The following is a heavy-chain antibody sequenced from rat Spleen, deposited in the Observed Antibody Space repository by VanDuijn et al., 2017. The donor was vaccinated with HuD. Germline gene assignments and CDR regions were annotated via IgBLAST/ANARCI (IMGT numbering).Heavy chain of an antibody. D-gene: IGHD1-11*01. CDR2: INTDGGST. CDR3: TRDRYGGSAYNWFAY. J-gene: IGHJ3*01. CDR1: GFTFSSYW. V-gene: IGHV5-58*01. Sequence: EVQLVETGGGLVQPGRSLKLSCVASGFTFSSYWMYWIRQAPGKGLEWVSSINTDGGSTYYPDSVKGRFTISRDNAENTVYLQMNSLRSEDTATYYCTRDRYGGSAYNWFAYWGQGTLVTVSS.